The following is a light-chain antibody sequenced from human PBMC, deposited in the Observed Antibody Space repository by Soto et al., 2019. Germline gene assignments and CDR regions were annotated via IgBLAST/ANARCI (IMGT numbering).Light chain of an antibody. J-gene: IGLJ1*01. CDR1: SSNIGSNT. CDR3: AAWDDSMNGHV. Sequence: QSALSQPPSASGTPGQRVTISCSGSSSNIGSNTVSWYQQFPGTAPKLLIYFNIQRPSGVPDRFSGSKSGTSASLAISGLQSEDEADYYCAAWDDSMNGHVFGAGTKVIVL. V-gene: IGLV1-44*01. CDR2: FNI.